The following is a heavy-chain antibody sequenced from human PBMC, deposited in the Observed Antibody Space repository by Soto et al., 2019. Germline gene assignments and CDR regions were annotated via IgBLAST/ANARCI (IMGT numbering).Heavy chain of an antibody. D-gene: IGHD6-13*01. V-gene: IGHV1-69*06. CDR1: GGPFRRFP. Sequence: SVEVSCQASGGPFRRFPISWVRQAPGQGLEWMGGIIPLFDTTNYAQKFQGRVTITADKSTSTTHMELSSLRSEDTAVYYCARDGCIASGCGMDVWGQGTTVTVSS. CDR3: ARDGCIASGCGMDV. J-gene: IGHJ6*02. CDR2: IIPLFDTT.